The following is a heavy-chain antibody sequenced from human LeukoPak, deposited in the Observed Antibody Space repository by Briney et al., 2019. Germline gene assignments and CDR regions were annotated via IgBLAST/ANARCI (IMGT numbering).Heavy chain of an antibody. D-gene: IGHD3-22*01. CDR1: GFTFSTYT. CDR2: ISYDGGNK. CDR3: ARGDAYYYDSSGFDY. V-gene: IGHV3-30-3*01. Sequence: GGSLRLSCAASGFTFSTYTMHWVRQAPGKGLEWVAVISYDGGNKYYADSVRGRFTISKDNSKNTLYLQMNSLRAEDTAVYYCARGDAYYYDSSGFDYWGQGTLVTVSS. J-gene: IGHJ4*02.